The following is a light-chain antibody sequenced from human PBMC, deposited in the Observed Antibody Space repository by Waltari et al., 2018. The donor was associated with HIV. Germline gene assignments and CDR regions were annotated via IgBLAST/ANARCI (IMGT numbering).Light chain of an antibody. J-gene: IGLJ2*01. Sequence: QSALTQPASVSGSPGQSITISCTGTSSDLGGYAYVSWYQQHPSKAPKLMIYGVSSRPSGVSNRFSGSRSGNTASLTISGLQAEDEADYYCSAYTSISTLAVFGGGTKLTVL. V-gene: IGLV2-14*01. CDR3: SAYTSISTLAV. CDR2: GVS. CDR1: SSDLGGYAY.